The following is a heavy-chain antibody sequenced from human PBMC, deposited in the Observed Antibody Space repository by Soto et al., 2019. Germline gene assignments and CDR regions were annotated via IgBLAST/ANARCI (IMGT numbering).Heavy chain of an antibody. CDR2: LNPYSGAT. D-gene: IGHD4-4*01. Sequence: QVQLVQSGAELRKPGASVKVSCKASGYPFSDNHIHWVRQAPGQGLEWMGWLNPYSGATTYAPKYQGRITLTXDTXLSTSXXXXXXXXXXXXXXXFCATARRGTVSLLAAWGQGTLVTVSS. V-gene: IGHV1-2*02. CDR1: GYPFSDNH. CDR3: ATARRGTVSLLAA. J-gene: IGHJ5*01.